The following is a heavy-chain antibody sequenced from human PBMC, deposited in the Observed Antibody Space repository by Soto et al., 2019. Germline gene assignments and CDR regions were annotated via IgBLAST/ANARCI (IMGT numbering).Heavy chain of an antibody. V-gene: IGHV4-34*01. CDR2: INHSGST. J-gene: IGHJ6*03. Sequence: SETLSLTCAVYGGSFSGYYWSWIRQPPGKGLEWIGEINHSGSTNYNPSLKSRVTISVDTSKNQFSLKLSSVTAADTAVYYCARGQIVVVIALSRGIYYMDVWGKGTTVTVSS. CDR1: GGSFSGYY. CDR3: ARGQIVVVIALSRGIYYMDV. D-gene: IGHD2-21*01.